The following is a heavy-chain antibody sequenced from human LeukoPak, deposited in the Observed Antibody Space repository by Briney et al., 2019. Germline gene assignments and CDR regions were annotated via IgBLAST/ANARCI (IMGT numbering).Heavy chain of an antibody. D-gene: IGHD5-24*01. Sequence: GASVKVSCKASLDTFSNYAISWVRQAPGQGLEWMGGIIPIFGTTKYAQKFQGRVTITADTSTSTAYMNLSSLRPEDTPVYYCERAGWLKYYYFDYWGQGTLVTVSS. CDR2: IIPIFGTT. J-gene: IGHJ4*02. CDR3: ERAGWLKYYYFDY. CDR1: LDTFSNYA. V-gene: IGHV1-69*06.